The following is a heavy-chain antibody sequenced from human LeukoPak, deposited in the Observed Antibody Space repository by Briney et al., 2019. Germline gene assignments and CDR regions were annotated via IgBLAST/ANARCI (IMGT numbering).Heavy chain of an antibody. CDR3: AKDQGGVGDDAFDI. V-gene: IGHV3-9*01. CDR1: GFTFDDYA. J-gene: IGHJ3*02. D-gene: IGHD3-16*01. CDR2: ISWNSGSI. Sequence: GRSLRLSCAASGFTFDDYAMHWVRQAPGKSLEWVSGISWNSGSIGYADSVKGRFTISRDNAKNSLYLQMNSLRAEDTALYYCAKDQGGVGDDAFDIWGQGTMVTVSS.